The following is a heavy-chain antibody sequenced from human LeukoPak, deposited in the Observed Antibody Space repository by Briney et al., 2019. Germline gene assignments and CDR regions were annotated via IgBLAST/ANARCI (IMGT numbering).Heavy chain of an antibody. D-gene: IGHD1-26*01. CDR1: GGSISSYY. J-gene: IGHJ4*02. CDR3: ARHGSYHLNFDF. Sequence: PSETLSLTCTVSGGSISSYYWSWIRQPPGKGLEWIGYIYYSGSTNYNPSLKSRVTISVDTFKNQFSLKLSSVTAADTAVYYCARHGSYHLNFDFWGQGALVTVSS. V-gene: IGHV4-59*08. CDR2: IYYSGST.